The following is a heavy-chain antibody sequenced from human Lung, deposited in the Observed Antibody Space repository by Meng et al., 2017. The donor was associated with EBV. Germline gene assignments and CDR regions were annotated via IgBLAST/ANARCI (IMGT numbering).Heavy chain of an antibody. CDR3: ARDSPLDGYSLLDY. CDR1: GYTFTSYA. D-gene: IGHD5-24*01. V-gene: IGHV7-4-1*02. CDR2: IDPNTGNP. Sequence: QGRLVQSGSELKQPGASGKVSCRPSGYTFTSYAINWVRQAPGQGPDWMGWIDPNTGNPTYDQGFTGRFVFSLDTSVSTAYLQINSLRADDTAVYYCARDSPLDGYSLLDYWGQGTLVTVSS. J-gene: IGHJ4*02.